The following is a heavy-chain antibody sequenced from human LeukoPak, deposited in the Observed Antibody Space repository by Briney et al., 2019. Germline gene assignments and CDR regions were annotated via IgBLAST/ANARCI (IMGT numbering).Heavy chain of an antibody. CDR1: GGSISNYY. V-gene: IGHV4-59*12. J-gene: IGHJ4*02. Sequence: SETLSLTCTVSGGSISNYYWSWIRQPPGKGLEWLGYIYYSGSTNYNPSLKSRVTISVDTSKNQFSLKLSSVTAADTAVYYCARDLDSMAVAGPANSYYFDYWGQGTLVTVSS. CDR3: ARDLDSMAVAGPANSYYFDY. CDR2: IYYSGST. D-gene: IGHD6-19*01.